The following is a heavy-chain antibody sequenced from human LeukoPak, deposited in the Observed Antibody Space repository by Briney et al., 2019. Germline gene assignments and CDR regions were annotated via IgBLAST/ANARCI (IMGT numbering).Heavy chain of an antibody. V-gene: IGHV3-48*01. CDR2: IISSSSVI. D-gene: IGHD3-16*01. CDR1: GLTFSSYS. Sequence: GGSLRLSCATSGLTFSSYSMNWVRQAPGKGLEWISYIISSSSVIYYADSVKGRFTISRDNAISSLYLQMNSLRAEDTAVYYCARARPGYDTPPYYFDFWGQGTLVTVSS. CDR3: ARARPGYDTPPYYFDF. J-gene: IGHJ4*02.